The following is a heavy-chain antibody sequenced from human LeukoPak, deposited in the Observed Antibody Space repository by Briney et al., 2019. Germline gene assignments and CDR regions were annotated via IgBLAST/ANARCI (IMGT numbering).Heavy chain of an antibody. CDR3: ARGNRYYYYMDV. J-gene: IGHJ6*03. D-gene: IGHD2/OR15-2a*01. CDR1: GGSISSGGYY. CDR2: IYYSGST. Sequence: KSSETLSLTCTVSGGSISSGGYYWSWIRQHPGKGLEWIGYIYYSGSTYYNPSLKSRVIISVDTSKNQFSLKLSSVTAADTAVYYCARGNRYYYYMDVWGKGTTVTVSS. V-gene: IGHV4-31*03.